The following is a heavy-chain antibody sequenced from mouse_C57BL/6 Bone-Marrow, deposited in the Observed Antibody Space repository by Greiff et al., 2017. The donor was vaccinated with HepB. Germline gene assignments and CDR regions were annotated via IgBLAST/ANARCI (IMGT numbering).Heavy chain of an antibody. Sequence: QVQLQQSGAELVRPGTSVKVSCKASGYAFTNYLIEWVKQRPGQGLEWIGVINPGSGGTNYNEKFKGKATLTADKSSSTAYMQLSSLTSEDSAVYFCARLQGPRDSSGTSFAYGGQGTLVTVSA. D-gene: IGHD3-2*02. CDR2: INPGSGGT. V-gene: IGHV1-54*01. J-gene: IGHJ3*01. CDR1: GYAFTNYL. CDR3: ARLQGPRDSSGTSFAY.